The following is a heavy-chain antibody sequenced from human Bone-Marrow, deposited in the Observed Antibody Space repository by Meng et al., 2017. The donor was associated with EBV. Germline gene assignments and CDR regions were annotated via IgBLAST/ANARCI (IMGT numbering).Heavy chain of an antibody. V-gene: IGHV3-30*18. D-gene: IGHD2-21*01. CDR3: AKGPGIVVVKY. J-gene: IGHJ4*02. Sequence: QGRRVGPGGGVGQPWRSLRLSCAASGFTFSSYGIDWVRQAPGKGLEWVAVISYDGSNKYYADSVKGRFTISRDNSKNTLYLQMNSLRAEDTAVYYCAKGPGIVVVKYWGQGTLVTVSS. CDR1: GFTFSSYG. CDR2: ISYDGSNK.